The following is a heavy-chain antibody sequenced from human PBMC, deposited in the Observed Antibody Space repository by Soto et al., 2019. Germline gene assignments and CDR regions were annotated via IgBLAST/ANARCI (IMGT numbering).Heavy chain of an antibody. CDR2: IYYSGST. CDR3: ARHIVATITTYYFDY. CDR1: GGSTSSYY. J-gene: IGHJ4*02. V-gene: IGHV4-59*08. D-gene: IGHD5-12*01. Sequence: SETLSLTCTVSGGSTSSYYWSWIRQPPGRGLEWIGYIYYSGSTNYNPSLKSRVTISVDTSKNQFSLKLSSVTAADTAVYYCARHIVATITTYYFDYWGQGTLVTVSS.